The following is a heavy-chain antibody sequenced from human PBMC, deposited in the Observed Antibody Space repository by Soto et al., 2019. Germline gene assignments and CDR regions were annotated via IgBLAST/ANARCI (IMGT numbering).Heavy chain of an antibody. V-gene: IGHV4-31*03. CDR3: ARVSGSYYYGMDV. Sequence: SETLSLTCNVSGGSISSGGYYWTWIRQHPGKGLEWIGNIHHSGSTFYNTSLKSRVTISVDKSKNQFSLKVTSVTAADTAVYYCARVSGSYYYGMDVWGQGTTVTVSS. J-gene: IGHJ6*02. CDR1: GGSISSGGYY. CDR2: IHHSGST.